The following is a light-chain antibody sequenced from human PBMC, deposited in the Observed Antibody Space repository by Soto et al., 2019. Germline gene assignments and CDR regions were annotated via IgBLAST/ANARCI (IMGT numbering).Light chain of an antibody. J-gene: IGLJ1*01. CDR3: SSYTSSSTPYV. CDR2: EVS. V-gene: IGLV2-14*01. Sequence: QSVLTQPASVSGSPGQSITISCTGTSSDVGGYNYVPWYQQHPGKAPKLMIYEVSNRPSGVSNRFSGSKSGNTASLTISGLQAEDEADYYRSSYTSSSTPYVFGTGTKVTVL. CDR1: SSDVGGYNY.